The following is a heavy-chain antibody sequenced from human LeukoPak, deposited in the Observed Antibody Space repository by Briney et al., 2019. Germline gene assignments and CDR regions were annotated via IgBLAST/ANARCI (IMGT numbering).Heavy chain of an antibody. CDR1: GFSFSTYW. D-gene: IGHD3-3*01. V-gene: IGHV3-7*01. CDR3: ASFWNGYFDY. CDR2: MNEDRSQI. Sequence: GGSLRLSCAASGFSFSTYWMSWVRQAPGRGLEWVATMNEDRSQIYYVDSVKGRFTISRDNTKNSLYLQMNNLRADDTAVYYCASFWNGYFDYWGRGTLVTVSS. J-gene: IGHJ4*02.